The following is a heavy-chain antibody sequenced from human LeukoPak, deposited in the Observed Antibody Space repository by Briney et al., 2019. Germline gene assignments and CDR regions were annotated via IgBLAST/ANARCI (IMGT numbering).Heavy chain of an antibody. CDR3: AKGLGFWSGYYTPFDY. CDR2: ITASGGSK. Sequence: PGGSLRLSCAASGFTFSSYAMSWVRQTPGKGLEWGSGITASGGSKYHADSVKGRFTISRDNSINTLNLQMNNLRAEDTAIYYCAKGLGFWSGYYTPFDYWGQGSSVTVSS. V-gene: IGHV3-23*01. CDR1: GFTFSSYA. D-gene: IGHD3-3*01. J-gene: IGHJ4*02.